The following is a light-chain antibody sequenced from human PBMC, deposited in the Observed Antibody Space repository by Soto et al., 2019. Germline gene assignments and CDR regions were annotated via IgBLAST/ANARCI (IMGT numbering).Light chain of an antibody. J-gene: IGKJ1*01. CDR2: KAS. CDR3: HQYNSYSEA. CDR1: QTISSW. Sequence: DIQMTQSPSTLSGSVGDRVTITCRASQTISSWLAWYQQKPGKAPKLRIYKASTLKSGVPSRLSGSGSGTEFTLTISSLQPDDFATYYCHQYNSYSEAFGQGTKVELK. V-gene: IGKV1-5*03.